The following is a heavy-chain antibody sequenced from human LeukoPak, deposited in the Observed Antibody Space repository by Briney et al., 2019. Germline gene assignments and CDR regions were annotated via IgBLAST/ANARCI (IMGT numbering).Heavy chain of an antibody. D-gene: IGHD3-16*02. V-gene: IGHV3-30-3*01. CDR3: ARGIYDYVWGSYRALDY. J-gene: IGHJ4*02. CDR2: ISYDGSNK. CDR1: GFTFSSYA. Sequence: GGSLRLSCAASGFTFSSYAMNWVRQAPGKGLEWVAVISYDGSNKYYADSVKGRFTISRDNSKNTLYLQMNSLRAEDTAVYYCARGIYDYVWGSYRALDYWGQGTLVTVSS.